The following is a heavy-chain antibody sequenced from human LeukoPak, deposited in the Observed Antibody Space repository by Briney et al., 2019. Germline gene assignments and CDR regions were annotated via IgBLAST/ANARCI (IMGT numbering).Heavy chain of an antibody. CDR2: ISGSGDST. CDR3: AKDQRIAVAGAYYFDY. CDR1: GFTFSSYD. V-gene: IGHV3-23*01. D-gene: IGHD6-19*01. Sequence: PGGSLRLSCAASGFTFSSYDMNWVRQAPGKGLEWVSAISGSGDSTYYADSVKGRFTISRDNSKNTLYLQMNSPRAGDTAVYYCAKDQRIAVAGAYYFDYWGQGTLVTVSS. J-gene: IGHJ4*02.